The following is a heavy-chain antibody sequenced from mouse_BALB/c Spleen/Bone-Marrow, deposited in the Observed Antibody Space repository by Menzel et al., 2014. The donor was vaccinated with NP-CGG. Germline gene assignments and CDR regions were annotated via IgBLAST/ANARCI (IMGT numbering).Heavy chain of an antibody. V-gene: IGHV6-6*02. CDR3: NRLPLCYTMDY. CDR1: GFTFSYYW. CDR2: IRLQSADYAT. D-gene: IGHD6-1*01. Sequence: DVQLVESGGGLVQPGGSMTLSCVASGFTFSYYWMNWVRQSPDKGLEWVVEIRLQSADYATHYAESVKERFTISRDDSKSSLNLQTSNLRTEDPDIYYRNRLPLCYTMDYWGQGTSVTVSS. J-gene: IGHJ4*01.